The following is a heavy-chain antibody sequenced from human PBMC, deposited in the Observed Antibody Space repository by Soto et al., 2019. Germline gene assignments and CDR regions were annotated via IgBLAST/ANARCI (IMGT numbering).Heavy chain of an antibody. D-gene: IGHD6-13*01. V-gene: IGHV3-30-3*02. J-gene: IGHJ4*02. CDR2: ISYDGSNK. CDR1: GFTFSSYA. Sequence: GGSLRLSCAASGFTFSSYAMHWVRQAPGKGLEWVAVISYDGSNKYYADSVKGRFTISRDNSKNTLYLQMNRLRAEDTALYYCAKKLGSWYRGPFEYWGQGTLVTVSS. CDR3: AKKLGSWYRGPFEY.